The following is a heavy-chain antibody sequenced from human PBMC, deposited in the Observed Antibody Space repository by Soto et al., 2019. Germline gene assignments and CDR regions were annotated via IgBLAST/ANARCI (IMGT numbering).Heavy chain of an antibody. CDR3: AKKGSGSGSYYKYPVDP. CDR2: ISGSGAFT. V-gene: IGHV3-23*01. D-gene: IGHD3-10*01. Sequence: EVQLLESGGGLVQPGGSLRLSCAASGFTFSSYDMTWVRQSPGKGLEWVSAISGSGAFTLYADSVKGRFTVSRDNSKNTLYLQMNSLRAEDTAVYYCAKKGSGSGSYYKYPVDPWGQGTLVTVSS. CDR1: GFTFSSYD. J-gene: IGHJ5*02.